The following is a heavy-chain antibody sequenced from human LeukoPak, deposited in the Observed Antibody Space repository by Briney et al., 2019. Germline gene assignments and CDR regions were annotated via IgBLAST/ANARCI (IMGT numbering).Heavy chain of an antibody. CDR1: GGSFSGYY. Sequence: SETLSLTCAVYGGSFSGYYWGWIRQPPGKGLEWIGSIYYSGSTYYNPSLKSRVTISVDTSKNQFSLKLSSVTAADTAVYYCARKGGDIVVVPAASNWFDPWGQGTLVTVSS. CDR2: IYYSGST. D-gene: IGHD2-2*01. CDR3: ARKGGDIVVVPAASNWFDP. V-gene: IGHV4-39*01. J-gene: IGHJ5*02.